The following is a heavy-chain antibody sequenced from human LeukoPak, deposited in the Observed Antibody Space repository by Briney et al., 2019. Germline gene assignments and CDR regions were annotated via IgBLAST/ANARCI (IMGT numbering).Heavy chain of an antibody. D-gene: IGHD2-2*01. CDR2: IIPIFGTA. CDR3: ARARFDIVVVPAALNFDY. V-gene: IGHV1-69*01. Sequence: SVKDSCKASGGTFSSYAISWVRQAPGQGLEWMGGIIPIFGTANYAQKFQGRVTITADESTSTAYMELRSLRSEDTAVYYCARARFDIVVVPAALNFDYWGQGTLVTVSS. CDR1: GGTFSSYA. J-gene: IGHJ4*02.